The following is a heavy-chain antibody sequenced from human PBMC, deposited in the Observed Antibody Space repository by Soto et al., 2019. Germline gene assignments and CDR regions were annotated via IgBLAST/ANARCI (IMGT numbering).Heavy chain of an antibody. J-gene: IGHJ4*02. CDR2: INPKPGAT. V-gene: IGHV1-2*02. Sequence: GASVKVSFKASGYTFTDYYVHWVRQAPGQGLEWMGWINPKPGATHFALKFQGRVSMTRDTSISTISMQLSRLTSDDTAIYYCARGGREGPRIPYDNRGQRTPVSVSS. CDR3: ARGGREGPRIPYDN. D-gene: IGHD3-22*01. CDR1: GYTFTDYY.